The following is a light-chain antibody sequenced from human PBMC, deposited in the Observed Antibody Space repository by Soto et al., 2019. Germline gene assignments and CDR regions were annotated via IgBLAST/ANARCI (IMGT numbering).Light chain of an antibody. CDR2: AAS. V-gene: IGKV1-9*01. Sequence: DIQLTQSPSCLCASVGDRVTMTCRASQGISSYLAWYQQKPGKAPKLLIYAASTLQSGVPSRFSGSGSGTEFTLTISSLQPEDFATYYCQQLNSHPLTFGGGTTVDIK. J-gene: IGKJ4*01. CDR3: QQLNSHPLT. CDR1: QGISSY.